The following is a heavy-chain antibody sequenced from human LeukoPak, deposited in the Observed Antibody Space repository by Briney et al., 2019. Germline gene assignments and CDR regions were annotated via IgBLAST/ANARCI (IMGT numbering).Heavy chain of an antibody. CDR3: ARGVPGGWYFDL. J-gene: IGHJ2*01. V-gene: IGHV3-74*01. CDR2: INGDGTRT. CDR1: GFTFSSYW. Sequence: GGSLILSGAASGFTFSSYWMHWVRQAPGKGLVWVSRINGDGTRTNYADSVKGRFAISRDNAENTVNLQIYSLKAEDTAVYYCARGVPGGWYFDLWGRATLVTVSS. D-gene: IGHD3-16*01.